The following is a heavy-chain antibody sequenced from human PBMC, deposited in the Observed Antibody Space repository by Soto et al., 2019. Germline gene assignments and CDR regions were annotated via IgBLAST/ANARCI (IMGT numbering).Heavy chain of an antibody. CDR3: ARGRWELLVDYYYYYGMEV. V-gene: IGHV1-18*01. D-gene: IGHD1-26*01. Sequence: GASVKVSCKASGYTFTSYGISWVRQAPGQGLEWMGWISAYNGNTNYAQKLQGRVTMTTDTSTSTAYMELRSLRSDDTAVYYCARGRWELLVDYYYYYGMEVWGQGTTVTVSS. CDR2: ISAYNGNT. J-gene: IGHJ6*02. CDR1: GYTFTSYG.